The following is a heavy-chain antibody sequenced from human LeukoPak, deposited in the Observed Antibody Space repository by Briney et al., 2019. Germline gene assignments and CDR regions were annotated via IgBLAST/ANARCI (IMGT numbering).Heavy chain of an antibody. CDR1: GFTFSSYS. CDR3: ARVRLVTDY. V-gene: IGHV3-21*01. J-gene: IGHJ4*02. Sequence: GGSLRLSCAASGFTFSSYSMNWVRQAPGKGLEWVSSITSSSSHIYYADSVKGRFTISRDNAKNSLYLQMNSLRAEDTAVYYCARVRLVTDYRGQGTLVTVSS. CDR2: ITSSSSHI. D-gene: IGHD3-9*01.